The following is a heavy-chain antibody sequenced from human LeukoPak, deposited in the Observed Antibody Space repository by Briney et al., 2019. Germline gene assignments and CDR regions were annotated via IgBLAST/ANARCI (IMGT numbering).Heavy chain of an antibody. Sequence: GGSLRLSCAASGPTFSRYLMTWVRQAPGKGLEWVATINQDGSDKYYVDSVKGRFTISRDNAQNSLHLQMNSLRVEDTAVYYCAIIRGGNYWGQGTLVTVSS. CDR1: GPTFSRYL. CDR3: AIIRGGNY. D-gene: IGHD3-10*01. V-gene: IGHV3-7*02. J-gene: IGHJ4*02. CDR2: INQDGSDK.